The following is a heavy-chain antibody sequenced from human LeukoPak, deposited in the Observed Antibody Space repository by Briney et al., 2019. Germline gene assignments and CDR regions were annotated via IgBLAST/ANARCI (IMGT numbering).Heavy chain of an antibody. V-gene: IGHV3-48*03. CDR3: ARESPGATRDY. CDR1: GFTFSSYE. D-gene: IGHD1-26*01. J-gene: IGHJ4*02. Sequence: GGSLRLSCAASGFTFSSYEMNWVRQVPGKGLEWVSYISSSGSTIYYADSVKGRFTISRDNAKNSLYLQMDSLRAEDTAVYYCARESPGATRDYWGQGTLATVSS. CDR2: ISSSGSTI.